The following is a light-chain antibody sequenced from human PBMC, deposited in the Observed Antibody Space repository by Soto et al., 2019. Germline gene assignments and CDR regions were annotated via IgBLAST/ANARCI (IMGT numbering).Light chain of an antibody. V-gene: IGLV1-44*01. CDR2: SNN. J-gene: IGLJ2*01. CDR3: AAWDDSLNGVV. Sequence: QLVLTQPPSASGTPGQRVTISCSGSSSNIGSNTVNWYQQLPGTATKLLIYSNNQRPSGDPVRFSGSTSGTSASLAISGLQSEDEADYYCAAWDDSLNGVVFGVGTKLTVL. CDR1: SSNIGSNT.